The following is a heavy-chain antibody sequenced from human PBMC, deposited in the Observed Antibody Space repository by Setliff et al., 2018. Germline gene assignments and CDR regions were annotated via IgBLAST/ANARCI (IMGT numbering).Heavy chain of an antibody. CDR2: TIPIFGTT. Sequence: VKVSCKASGGTFSSYGISWVRQAPGQGLEWMGGTIPIFGTTNYAQKFQGRVTIITDESTTTAYMELSSLRSEDTAVYYCAREGVDSRSSTDYRYYMDVWGKGTTVTAP. CDR3: AREGVDSRSSTDYRYYMDV. V-gene: IGHV1-69*05. D-gene: IGHD3-22*01. J-gene: IGHJ6*03. CDR1: GGTFSSYG.